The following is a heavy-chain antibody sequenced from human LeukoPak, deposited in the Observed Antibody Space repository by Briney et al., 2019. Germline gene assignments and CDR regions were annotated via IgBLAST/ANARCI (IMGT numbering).Heavy chain of an antibody. CDR2: IYYSGST. CDR3: ARVSQYYDFWSGLTPFDP. Sequence: SGTLSLTCTVSGGSISSYYWSWIRQPPGKGLEWIGYIYYSGSTNYNPSLKSRVTISVDTSKNQFSLKLSSVTAADTAVYYCARVSQYYDFWSGLTPFDPWGQGTLVTVSS. V-gene: IGHV4-59*01. J-gene: IGHJ5*02. D-gene: IGHD3-3*01. CDR1: GGSISSYY.